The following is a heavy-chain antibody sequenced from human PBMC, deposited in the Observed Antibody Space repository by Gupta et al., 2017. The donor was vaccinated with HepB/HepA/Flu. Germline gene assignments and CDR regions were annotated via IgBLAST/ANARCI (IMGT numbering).Heavy chain of an antibody. J-gene: IGHJ4*02. CDR2: FYYSGTT. Sequence: QLQLQESGPGLVKPSETLSLTCTVSGDSITSRSYYWGWLRQPPGKGLEWIGSFYYSGTTYYNPSLKSRITVSVDTAKNQFSLKLSSVIAADTAIYYCARHLTSGAGYYKFDSWGQGTLVTVSS. CDR1: GDSITSRSYY. V-gene: IGHV4-39*01. CDR3: ARHLTSGAGYYKFDS. D-gene: IGHD3-9*01.